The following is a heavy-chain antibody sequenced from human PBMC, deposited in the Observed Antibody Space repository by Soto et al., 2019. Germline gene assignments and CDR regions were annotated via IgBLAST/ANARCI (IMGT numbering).Heavy chain of an antibody. CDR2: ISSSSSYI. D-gene: IGHD2-15*01. J-gene: IGHJ4*02. CDR1: GFTFSSYS. Sequence: GGSLRLSCAASGFTFSSYSMNWVRQAPGKGLEWVSSISSSSSYIYYADSVKGRFTISRDNAKNSLYLQMNSLRAEDTAVYYCARDSGSYCSGGSCRRFDYWGQGTLVTVSS. V-gene: IGHV3-21*01. CDR3: ARDSGSYCSGGSCRRFDY.